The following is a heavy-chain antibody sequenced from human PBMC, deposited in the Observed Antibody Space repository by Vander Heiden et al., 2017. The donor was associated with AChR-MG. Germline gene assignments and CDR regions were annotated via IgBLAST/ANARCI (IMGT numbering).Heavy chain of an antibody. CDR3: ARDHLGGYSGYEDAFDI. Sequence: QVQLVQSGAEVKTPGSSVKVSCKASGGIFSSYAISWVRQDPGQGLGWMEGIIPSFGTANYAQKCQGRVTITADKSTSTAYMELSSLRSEDTAVYYCARDHLGGYSGYEDAFDIWGQGTMVTVSS. CDR2: IIPSFGTA. D-gene: IGHD5-12*01. CDR1: GGIFSSYA. V-gene: IGHV1-69*06. J-gene: IGHJ3*02.